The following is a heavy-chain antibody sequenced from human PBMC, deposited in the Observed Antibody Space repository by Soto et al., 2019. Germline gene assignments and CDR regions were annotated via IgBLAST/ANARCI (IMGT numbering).Heavy chain of an antibody. V-gene: IGHV1-2*04. J-gene: IGHJ3*02. D-gene: IGHD2-15*01. CDR3: ARILTAATDAFDI. CDR1: GYTFTGYY. CDR2: INPNSGGT. Sequence: ASVKVSCKASGYTFTGYYMHWVRQAPGQGLEWMGWINPNSGGTNYAQKFQGWVTMTRDTSISTAYMELSRLRSDDTAVYYCARILTAATDAFDIWGQGTMVTVSS.